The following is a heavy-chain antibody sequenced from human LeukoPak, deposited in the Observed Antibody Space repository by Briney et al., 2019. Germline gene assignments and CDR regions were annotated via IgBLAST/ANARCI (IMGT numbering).Heavy chain of an antibody. Sequence: GGSLRLSCAASGFTFSNHWMSWVRQAPGKGLEWVANIRQDRAEKYYLDSVKGRFTISRDNAKNSVYLEMNSLRVEDTAVYFCARAPYFESSGPLWGQGTLVTVSS. CDR1: GFTFSNHW. CDR2: IRQDRAEK. CDR3: ARAPYFESSGPL. V-gene: IGHV3-7*01. D-gene: IGHD3-22*01. J-gene: IGHJ4*02.